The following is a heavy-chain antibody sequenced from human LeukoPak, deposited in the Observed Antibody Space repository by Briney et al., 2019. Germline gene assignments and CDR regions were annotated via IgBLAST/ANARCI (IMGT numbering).Heavy chain of an antibody. V-gene: IGHV3-43*01. CDR1: GFTFDDYT. Sequence: GGSLRLSCAASGFTFDDYTMHWVRQAPGKGLEWVSLISWDGGSTYYADSVKGRFTISRDNAMNSLYLQMNSLRGEDTAVYYCARRDGYNTFYFEYWGQGTLVTVSS. J-gene: IGHJ4*02. CDR3: ARRDGYNTFYFEY. D-gene: IGHD5-24*01. CDR2: ISWDGGST.